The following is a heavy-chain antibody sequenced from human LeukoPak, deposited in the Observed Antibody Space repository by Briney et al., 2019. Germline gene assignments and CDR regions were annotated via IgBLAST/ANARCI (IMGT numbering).Heavy chain of an antibody. CDR1: GFTFSDYY. CDR2: ISSSGSTI. CDR3: AKASWVSNADAVL. D-gene: IGHD1-1*01. V-gene: IGHV3-11*01. Sequence: PGGSLRLSCAASGFTFSDYYMSWIRQAPGKGLEWVSYISSSGSTIYYADSVKGRFTISRDNAKNSLYLQMNSLRAEDTAVYYCAKASWVSNADAVLWDQGTLVTVYS. J-gene: IGHJ4*02.